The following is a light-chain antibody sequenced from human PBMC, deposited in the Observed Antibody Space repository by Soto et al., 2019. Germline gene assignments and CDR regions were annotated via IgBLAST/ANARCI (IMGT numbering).Light chain of an antibody. CDR2: DVS. J-gene: IGLJ1*01. CDR1: SSDVGGYNY. CDR3: SLYTTSNTRQIV. Sequence: QSALTQPASVSGSPGQSITISCTGTSSDVGGYNYVSWYQHHPGKAPKLIIYDVSNRPSGVSNRFSGSKSGNTASLTISGLQPEDEADYYCSLYTTSNTRQIVFGTGTKVTVL. V-gene: IGLV2-14*03.